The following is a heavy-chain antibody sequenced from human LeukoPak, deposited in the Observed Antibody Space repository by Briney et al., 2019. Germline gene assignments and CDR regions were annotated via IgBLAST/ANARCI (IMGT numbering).Heavy chain of an antibody. D-gene: IGHD2-21*02. Sequence: PGGSLRLSCAASGFTFSSYWMSWVRQAPGKGLEWVANIKQDGSEKYYVDSVKGRFTISRDNAKNSLYLQMNSLRAEDTAVYYCARDLLFFSGYDDYWGQGTLVTVSS. CDR3: ARDLLFFSGYDDY. J-gene: IGHJ4*02. CDR1: GFTFSSYW. CDR2: IKQDGSEK. V-gene: IGHV3-7*03.